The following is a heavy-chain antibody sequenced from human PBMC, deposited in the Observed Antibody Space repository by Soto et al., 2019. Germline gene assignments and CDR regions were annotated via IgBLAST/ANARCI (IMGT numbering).Heavy chain of an antibody. Sequence: SEPLSLTCSVSGAALNSGNYYWSWIRQAPGKGLEWIGHIYVTGAVDYNPSLRDRITISQDTSERQFSLNLRLVTAADTAVYYCAILRIATNHYKWFDPCGQGTLVTVSS. CDR3: AILRIATNHYKWFDP. CDR2: IYVTGAV. CDR1: GAALNSGNYY. J-gene: IGHJ5*02. D-gene: IGHD2-21*01. V-gene: IGHV4-31*03.